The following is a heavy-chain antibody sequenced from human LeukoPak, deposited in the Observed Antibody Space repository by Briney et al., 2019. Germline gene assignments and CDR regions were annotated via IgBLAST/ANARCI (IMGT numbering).Heavy chain of an antibody. D-gene: IGHD1-26*01. CDR1: GFTFSSYA. V-gene: IGHV3-23*01. CDR3: AKKEWELLRPYYYYMDV. Sequence: PGGSLRLSCAASGFTFSSYAMSWVRQAPGKGLEWVSAISGSGGSTYYADSVKGRFTISRDNSKNTLYLQMNSLRAEDTAVYYCAKKEWELLRPYYYYMDVWGKGTTVTVSS. CDR2: ISGSGGST. J-gene: IGHJ6*03.